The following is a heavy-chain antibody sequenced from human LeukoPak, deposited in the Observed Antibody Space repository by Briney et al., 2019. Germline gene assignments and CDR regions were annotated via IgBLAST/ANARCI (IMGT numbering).Heavy chain of an antibody. CDR3: ARLGLWSYDYGVTS. J-gene: IGHJ5*02. CDR1: GGSFSGYY. Sequence: PSETLSLTCAVYGGSFSGYYWSWIRQPPGKGLEWIGEINHSGSTNYNPSLKSRVTISVDTSKNQFSLKLSSVTAADTAVYYCARLGLWSYDYGVTSWGQGTLVTVSS. D-gene: IGHD4-17*01. CDR2: INHSGST. V-gene: IGHV4-34*01.